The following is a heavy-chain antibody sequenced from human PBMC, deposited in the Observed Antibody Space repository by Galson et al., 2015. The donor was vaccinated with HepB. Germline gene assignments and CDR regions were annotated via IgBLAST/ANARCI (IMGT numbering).Heavy chain of an antibody. D-gene: IGHD3-9*01. CDR3: AKRLGRHFDY. Sequence: SLRLSGATSGFSFEDYAMTWVRQAPGKGLEWVSLLSGSGATTYYADSVKGRFTISRDNSKSTVFLQMNSLRAEDTAIYYCAKRLGRHFDYWGQGTLVTVSS. CDR1: GFSFEDYA. V-gene: IGHV3-23*01. CDR2: LSGSGATT. J-gene: IGHJ4*02.